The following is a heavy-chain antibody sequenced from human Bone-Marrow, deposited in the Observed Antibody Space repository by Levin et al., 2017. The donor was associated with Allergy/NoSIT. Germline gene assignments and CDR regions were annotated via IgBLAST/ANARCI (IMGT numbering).Heavy chain of an antibody. D-gene: IGHD1-1*01. CDR1: GFTFSTYA. CDR2: ISGSGGAK. V-gene: IGHV3-23*01. CDR3: AKDRPELEVRSDYFDY. Sequence: ASVKVSCAASGFTFSTYAMSWVRQAPGKGLEWVSDISGSGGAKYYADSVKGRFNISRDNSKNTLYLQMKSLRVEDTAVYYCAKDRPELEVRSDYFDYWGQGALVTVSS. J-gene: IGHJ4*02.